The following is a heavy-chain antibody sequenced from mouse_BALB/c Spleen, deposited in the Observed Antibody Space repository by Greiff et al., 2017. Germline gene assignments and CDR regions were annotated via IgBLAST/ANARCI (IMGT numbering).Heavy chain of an antibody. CDR3: ARWDYDAFAY. V-gene: IGHV5-6-5*01. CDR2: ISSGGST. Sequence: EVKLVESGGGLVKPGGSLKLSCAASGFTFSSYAMSWVRQTPEKRLEWVASISSGGSTYYPDSVKGRFTISRDNARNILYLQMSSLRSEDTAMYYCARWDYDAFAYWGQGTLVTVSA. CDR1: GFTFSSYA. J-gene: IGHJ3*01. D-gene: IGHD2-4*01.